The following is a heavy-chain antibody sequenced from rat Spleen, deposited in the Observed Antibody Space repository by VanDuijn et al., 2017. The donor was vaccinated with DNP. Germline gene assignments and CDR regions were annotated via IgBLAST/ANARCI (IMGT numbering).Heavy chain of an antibody. D-gene: IGHD1-2*01. Sequence: EVQLVESGGGLVQPGRSLKLSCAASGFTFSDYNMAWVRQAPKKGLEWVATITYDGSSTYYRDSVKGRFTISRDNAENTVYLQMSSLRSEDTATYYCASWAPIAPLSTSNYWGQGVMVTVSS. CDR1: GFTFSDYN. J-gene: IGHJ2*01. CDR3: ASWAPIAPLSTSNY. V-gene: IGHV5-7*01. CDR2: ITYDGSST.